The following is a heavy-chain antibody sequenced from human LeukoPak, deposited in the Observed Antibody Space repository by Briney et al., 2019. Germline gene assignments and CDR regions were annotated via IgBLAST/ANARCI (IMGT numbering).Heavy chain of an antibody. CDR3: AKVRSLGYCSSTSCLNWFDP. CDR1: GFTFSSYA. CDR2: ISGSGGST. D-gene: IGHD2-2*01. J-gene: IGHJ5*02. V-gene: IGHV3-23*01. Sequence: PGGSLRLSCAASGFTFSSYAMSWVRQAPGKGLEWASAISGSGGSTYYADSVKGRFTISRDNSKNTLYLQMNSLRAEDTAVYYCAKVRSLGYCSSTSCLNWFDPWGQGTLVTVSS.